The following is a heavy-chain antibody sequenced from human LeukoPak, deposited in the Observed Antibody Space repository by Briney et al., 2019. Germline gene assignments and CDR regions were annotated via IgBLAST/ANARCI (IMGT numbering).Heavy chain of an antibody. CDR3: ARNHDIFGVYYFDY. J-gene: IGHJ4*02. V-gene: IGHV4-4*07. CDR2: IYTSGST. CDR1: GGSISSYY. Sequence: SETLSLTCTVSGGSISSYYWSWIRQPAGKGLEWIGRIYTSGSTNYNPSLKSRVTMSVDTSKDQFSLKLRSVTAADTAVYYCARNHDIFGVYYFDYWGQGTLVTVSS. D-gene: IGHD3-3*02.